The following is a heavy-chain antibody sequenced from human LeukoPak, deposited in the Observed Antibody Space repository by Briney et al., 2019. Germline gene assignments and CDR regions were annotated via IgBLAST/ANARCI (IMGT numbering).Heavy chain of an antibody. V-gene: IGHV4-39*07. CDR3: AGGAYYYGSGSPFDY. Sequence: SETLSLTCTVSGGSISSSGYYWGWIRQPPGKGLEWIGSIYYSGSTYYNPSLKSRVTISVDTSKNQFSLKLSSVTAADTAVYYCAGGAYYYGSGSPFDYWGQGTLVTVSS. D-gene: IGHD3-10*01. CDR1: GGSISSSGYY. CDR2: IYYSGST. J-gene: IGHJ4*02.